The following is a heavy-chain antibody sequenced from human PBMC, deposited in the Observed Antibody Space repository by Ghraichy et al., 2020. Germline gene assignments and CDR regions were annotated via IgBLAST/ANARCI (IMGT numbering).Heavy chain of an antibody. D-gene: IGHD4-17*01. CDR3: AKPPPYGDYPGGRYFDL. Sequence: GGSLRLSCAASGFTFSSYAMSWVRQAPGKGLEWVSAISGSGGSTYYADSVKGRFTISRDNSKNTLYLQMNSLRAEDTAVYYCAKPPPYGDYPGGRYFDLWGRGTLVTVSS. CDR2: ISGSGGST. V-gene: IGHV3-23*01. CDR1: GFTFSSYA. J-gene: IGHJ2*01.